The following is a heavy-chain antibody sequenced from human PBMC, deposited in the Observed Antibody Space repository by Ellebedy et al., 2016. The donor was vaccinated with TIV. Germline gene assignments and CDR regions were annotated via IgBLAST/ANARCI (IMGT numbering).Heavy chain of an antibody. CDR3: ARLAAAGTIWGYYYYGMDV. Sequence: MPGGSLRLSCAVYGGSFSGYYWSWIRQPPGKGLEWIGEINHSGSTNYNPSLKSRVTISVDTSKNQFSLKLSSVTAADTAVYYCARLAAAGTIWGYYYYGMDVWGQGTTVTVSS. V-gene: IGHV4-34*01. CDR2: INHSGST. D-gene: IGHD6-13*01. CDR1: GGSFSGYY. J-gene: IGHJ6*02.